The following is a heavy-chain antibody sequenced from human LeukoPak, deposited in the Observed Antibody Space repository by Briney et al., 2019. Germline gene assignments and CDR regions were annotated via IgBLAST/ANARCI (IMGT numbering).Heavy chain of an antibody. J-gene: IGHJ3*02. V-gene: IGHV3-30*02. D-gene: IGHD3-22*01. CDR3: AKDMYYYDSSAIPAFDI. CDR1: GSTFSSYG. Sequence: GGSLRLSCAASGSTFSSYGMHWVRQAPGKGLEWVAFIRYDGSNKYYADSVKGRFTISRDNSKNTLYLQMNSLRAEDTAVYYCAKDMYYYDSSAIPAFDIWGQGTMVTVSS. CDR2: IRYDGSNK.